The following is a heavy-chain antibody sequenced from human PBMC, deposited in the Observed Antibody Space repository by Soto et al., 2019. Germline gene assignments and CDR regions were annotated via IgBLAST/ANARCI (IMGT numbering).Heavy chain of an antibody. CDR1: GGSISSSSYY. CDR3: ARTRQGGYYDSSGRS. D-gene: IGHD3-22*01. Sequence: SETLSLTCTVSGGSISSSSYYWGWIRQPPGKGLEWIGSIYYSGSTYYNPSLKSRVTISVDTSKNQFSLKLSSVTAADTAVYYCARTRQGGYYDSSGRSWGQGTLVTVSS. CDR2: IYYSGST. J-gene: IGHJ5*02. V-gene: IGHV4-39*01.